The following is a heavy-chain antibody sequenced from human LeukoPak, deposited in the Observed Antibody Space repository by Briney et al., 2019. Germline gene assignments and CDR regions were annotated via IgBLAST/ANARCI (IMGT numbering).Heavy chain of an antibody. CDR2: VYYSGST. CDR3: ARAPTMVRVHYYYMDV. J-gene: IGHJ6*03. CDR1: GAFISDHY. Sequence: SETLSLTCTISGAFISDHYWTWIRQPPGKGLEWIGYVYYSGSTNYNPSLKSRATISVDTSKTHFSLKLTSVTAADTAVYYCARAPTMVRVHYYYMDVWGIGTTVTVSS. V-gene: IGHV4-59*11. D-gene: IGHD3-10*01.